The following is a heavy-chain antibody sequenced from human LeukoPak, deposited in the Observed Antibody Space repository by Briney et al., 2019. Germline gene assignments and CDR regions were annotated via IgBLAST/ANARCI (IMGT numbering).Heavy chain of an antibody. V-gene: IGHV4-34*01. Sequence: SETLSPTCAVYGGSFSGYYWSWIRQPPGKGLEWVGEINHSGSTNYNPSLKSRVTISVDTSKNQFSLKLSSVTAADTAVYYCARHGSGHDYWGQGTLVTVSS. CDR1: GGSFSGYY. J-gene: IGHJ4*02. D-gene: IGHD3-10*01. CDR2: INHSGST. CDR3: ARHGSGHDY.